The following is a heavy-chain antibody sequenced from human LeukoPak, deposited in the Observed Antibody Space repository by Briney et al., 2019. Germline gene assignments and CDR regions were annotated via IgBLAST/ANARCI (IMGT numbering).Heavy chain of an antibody. CDR3: XXXXXXXVWYYYGMDV. CDR1: GFTFSSYA. V-gene: IGHV3-23*01. J-gene: IGHJ6*02. CDR2: ISGSGGST. Sequence: GGSLRLSCAASGFTFSSYAMSWVRQAPGKGLEWVSAISGSGGSTYYADSVKGRFTISRDNSKNTLYLQMNSLRAEDTAVYYCXXXXXXXVWYYYGMDVWGQGTTVTVSS. D-gene: IGHD2-21*01.